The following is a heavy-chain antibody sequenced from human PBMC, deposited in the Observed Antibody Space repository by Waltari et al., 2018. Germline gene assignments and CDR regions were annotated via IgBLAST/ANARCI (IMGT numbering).Heavy chain of an antibody. J-gene: IGHJ5*02. D-gene: IGHD3-10*01. V-gene: IGHV4-34*01. CDR3: ARRGLLWFGPQNWFDP. Sequence: QVQLQQWGAGLLKPSETLSLTCAVNGGSFSGYYWSWIRRPPGKGVEWIGEINHSGSTNYNPSLKGRVTISVDTSKNQFSLKLSSVTAADTAVYYCARRGLLWFGPQNWFDPWGQGTLVTVSS. CDR2: INHSGST. CDR1: GGSFSGYY.